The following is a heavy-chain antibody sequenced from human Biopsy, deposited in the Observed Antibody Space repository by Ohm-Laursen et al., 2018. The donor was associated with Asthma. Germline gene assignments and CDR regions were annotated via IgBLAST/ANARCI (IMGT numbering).Heavy chain of an antibody. CDR3: SREEPTSGWYQGSILR. V-gene: IGHV3-30*03. D-gene: IGHD6-19*01. J-gene: IGHJ4*02. CDR1: GFTFSSYG. Sequence: SLRLSCSASGFTFSSYGMHWVRQAPGKGLEWVACISYDGSNKYYADSVKGRSTISRDNSKNTLNLQMNSLRAEDTAVYYCSREEPTSGWYQGSILRWGQGTLVTVSS. CDR2: ISYDGSNK.